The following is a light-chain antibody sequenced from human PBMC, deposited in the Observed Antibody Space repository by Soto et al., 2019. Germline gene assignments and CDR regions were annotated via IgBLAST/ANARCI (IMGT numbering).Light chain of an antibody. J-gene: IGKJ1*01. CDR1: QGISTN. CDR3: QPYDNWLRT. CDR2: GAS. V-gene: IGKV3-15*01. Sequence: EIVIPQSPATLSVSPGERATLSCRASQGISTNLAWYQQKPGQAPRLLIYGASTRSTGITARFSGCGSVTEFNLTISSLQSEDFAVYYCQPYDNWLRTGGQGTKVEIK.